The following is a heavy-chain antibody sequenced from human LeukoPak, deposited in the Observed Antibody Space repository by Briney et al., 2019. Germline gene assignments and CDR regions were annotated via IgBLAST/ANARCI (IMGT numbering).Heavy chain of an antibody. CDR2: IYYSGST. CDR1: GGSISSYY. D-gene: IGHD2-21*01. V-gene: IGHV4-59*12. J-gene: IGHJ4*02. CDR3: AREYCGAECYSGVDY. Sequence: SETLSLTCTVSGGSISSYYWSWIRQPPGKGLEWIGYIYYSGSTNYNPSLKSRVTISVDTSKNQFSLKLSSVTAADTAVYYCAREYCGAECYSGVDYWGQGTLLTVSS.